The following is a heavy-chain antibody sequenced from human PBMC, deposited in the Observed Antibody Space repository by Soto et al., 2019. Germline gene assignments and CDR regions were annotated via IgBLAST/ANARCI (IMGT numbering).Heavy chain of an antibody. Sequence: PSETLSLTCTVSGGSISSGGYYWSWIRQHPGKGLEWIGYIYYSGSTYYNPSLKSRVTISVDTSKNQFSLKLSSVTAADTAVYYCATRGPHYYGSGSYSGYYYMDVWGKGTTVTVSS. CDR3: ATRGPHYYGSGSYSGYYYMDV. J-gene: IGHJ6*03. CDR2: IYYSGST. CDR1: GGSISSGGYY. V-gene: IGHV4-31*03. D-gene: IGHD3-10*01.